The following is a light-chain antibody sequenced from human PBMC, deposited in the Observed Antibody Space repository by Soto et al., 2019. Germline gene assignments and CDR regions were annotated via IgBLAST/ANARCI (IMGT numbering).Light chain of an antibody. CDR3: QQRSNSPLT. CDR2: DAS. J-gene: IGKJ4*01. Sequence: EIVLTQYPATLYLSPGERATLSCRASQSVSSYLAWYQQKPGQAPRLLIYDASNSATGIPARFSGSGSGTDFTLTISSLEPEDFAVYYCQQRSNSPLTFGGGTKVEIK. CDR1: QSVSSY. V-gene: IGKV3-11*01.